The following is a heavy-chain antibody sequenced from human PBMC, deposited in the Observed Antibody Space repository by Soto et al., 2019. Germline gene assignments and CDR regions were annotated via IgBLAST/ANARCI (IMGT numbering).Heavy chain of an antibody. D-gene: IGHD3-10*01. Sequence: SETLSLTCTVSGGSISSYYWSWIRQPPGKGLEWIGYIYYSGSTNYNPSLKSRVTISVDTSKNQSSLKLSSVTAADTAVYYCARDVYYYGSGSYGPNWFDPWGQGTLVTVSS. V-gene: IGHV4-59*01. J-gene: IGHJ5*02. CDR3: ARDVYYYGSGSYGPNWFDP. CDR1: GGSISSYY. CDR2: IYYSGST.